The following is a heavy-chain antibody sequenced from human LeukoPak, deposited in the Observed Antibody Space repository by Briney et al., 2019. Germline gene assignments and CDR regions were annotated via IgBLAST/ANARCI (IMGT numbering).Heavy chain of an antibody. CDR3: ARDQGYCSSPSCPYSFAS. CDR1: GFTFSSYE. V-gene: IGHV3-48*03. CDR2: ITSSGSTI. J-gene: IGHJ4*02. Sequence: PGGSLRLSCAVSGFTFSSYEMNWVRQAPGKGLEWLSYITSSGSTIYYADSVKGRFTISRDNAKNSLYLQMNSLRAEDTAIYYCARDQGYCSSPSCPYSFASGARGPRVTVPS. D-gene: IGHD2-2*01.